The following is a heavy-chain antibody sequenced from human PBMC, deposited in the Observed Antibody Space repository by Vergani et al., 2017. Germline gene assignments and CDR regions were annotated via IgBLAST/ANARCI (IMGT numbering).Heavy chain of an antibody. Sequence: QVQLEQSGAEVKKPGSSVTVSCRASGGTFGSHTISWVRQAPGQGLEWVGRVIPHLEITTLAQHLQGRVTMTTETSTSTAYMELRSLRSDDTAVYYCARGPSYCSSTSCYLDYWGQGTLVTVSS. CDR3: ARGPSYCSSTSCYLDY. V-gene: IGHV1-69*02. CDR2: VIPHLEIT. J-gene: IGHJ4*02. D-gene: IGHD2-2*01. CDR1: GGTFGSHT.